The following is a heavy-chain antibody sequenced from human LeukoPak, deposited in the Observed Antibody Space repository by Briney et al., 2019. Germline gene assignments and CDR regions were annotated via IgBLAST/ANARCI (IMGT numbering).Heavy chain of an antibody. CDR1: GYTFTNYG. D-gene: IGHD1-7*01. J-gene: IGHJ4*02. V-gene: IGHV1-18*04. Sequence: ASVKVSCKTSGYTFTNYGIAWVRQAPGQGLEWMGWVSAYKGDTKYAQKFQGRVTMSTDTSTTTAYMELRSLRSEDTAVYYCAKNYLPGGTPGIYFDYWSQGTLVTVSS. CDR3: AKNYLPGGTPGIYFDY. CDR2: VSAYKGDT.